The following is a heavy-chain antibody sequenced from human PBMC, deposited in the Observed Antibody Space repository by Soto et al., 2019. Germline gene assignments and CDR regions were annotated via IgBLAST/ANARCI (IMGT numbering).Heavy chain of an antibody. Sequence: ASVKVSCKASGGTFSSYAISWVRQAPGQGLEWMGGIIPIFGTANYAQKFQGRVTITADESTSTAYMELSSLRSEDTAVYYCARVFGLRDAFDIWGQGTMVTVSS. J-gene: IGHJ3*02. V-gene: IGHV1-69*13. CDR1: GGTFSSYA. CDR2: IIPIFGTA. CDR3: ARVFGLRDAFDI. D-gene: IGHD5-12*01.